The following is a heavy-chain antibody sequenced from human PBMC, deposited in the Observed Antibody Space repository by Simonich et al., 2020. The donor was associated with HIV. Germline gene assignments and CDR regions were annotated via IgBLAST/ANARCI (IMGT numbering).Heavy chain of an antibody. D-gene: IGHD4-17*01. CDR3: ARHHPTTVTTPYFDY. CDR1: GGSFSGYY. Sequence: QVQLQQWGAGLLKPSETLSLTCAVYGGSFSGYYWSWIRQPPGKGLEWMGEINHSGSTNYNPSLKSRVTISVDTSKNQFSLKLSSVTAADTAVYYCARHHPTTVTTPYFDYWGQGTLVTVSS. J-gene: IGHJ4*02. CDR2: INHSGST. V-gene: IGHV4-34*01.